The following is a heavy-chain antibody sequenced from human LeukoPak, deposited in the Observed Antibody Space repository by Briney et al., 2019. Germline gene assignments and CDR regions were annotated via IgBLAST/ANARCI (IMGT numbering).Heavy chain of an antibody. Sequence: SGRSLRLSCAASGFTFSSYDIHWVRQAPGKGLEWVAVIWYDGSNKYYADSVKGRFTISRDNSKNTLYLQMNSLRAEDTAMYYCARGFSSGWYGGDAFDIWGQGTMVTVSS. CDR1: GFTFSSYD. J-gene: IGHJ3*02. D-gene: IGHD6-19*01. V-gene: IGHV3-33*01. CDR2: IWYDGSNK. CDR3: ARGFSSGWYGGDAFDI.